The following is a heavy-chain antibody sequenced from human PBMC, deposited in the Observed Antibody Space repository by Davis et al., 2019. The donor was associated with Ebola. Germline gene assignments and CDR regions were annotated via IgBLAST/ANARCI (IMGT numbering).Heavy chain of an antibody. CDR1: GFTFSSYA. J-gene: IGHJ6*02. Sequence: GESLKISCAASGFTFSSYAMSWVRQAPGKGLEWVSAISGSGGSTYYADSVKGRFTISRDNAKNSLYLHMKSLRDDDTAVYYCARALGPTEYYGMDVWGQGTTVTVSS. CDR3: ARALGPTEYYGMDV. V-gene: IGHV3-23*01. CDR2: ISGSGGST. D-gene: IGHD1-26*01.